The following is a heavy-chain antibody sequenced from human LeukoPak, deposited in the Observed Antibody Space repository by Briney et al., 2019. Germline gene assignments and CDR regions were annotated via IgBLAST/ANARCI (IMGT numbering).Heavy chain of an antibody. V-gene: IGHV1-46*01. Sequence: GASVKVSCKASGYTFTSSYIHWVRQAPGQGLEWMGIINPSGGSTSYPQKFQGRVTVTRDTSTSTVYMELSSLRSEDTAVYYCARDPYGSGSYYSHFDYWGQGTLVTVSS. CDR2: INPSGGST. J-gene: IGHJ4*02. D-gene: IGHD3-10*01. CDR1: GYTFTSSY. CDR3: ARDPYGSGSYYSHFDY.